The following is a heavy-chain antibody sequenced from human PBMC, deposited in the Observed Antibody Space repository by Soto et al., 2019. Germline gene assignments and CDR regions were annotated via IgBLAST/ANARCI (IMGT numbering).Heavy chain of an antibody. CDR2: ISGSGGST. CDR3: AKSGYRSNYYYGLDV. J-gene: IGHJ6*02. D-gene: IGHD5-18*01. V-gene: IGHV3-23*01. Sequence: GSLRLSCAASGFTFSSYAVAWVRQAPGKGLEWVSAISGSGGSTYYAESVKGRFTISRDNSGYRLYLQMNSLRADDTALYYCAKSGYRSNYYYGLDVWGQGTTVTVSS. CDR1: GFTFSSYA.